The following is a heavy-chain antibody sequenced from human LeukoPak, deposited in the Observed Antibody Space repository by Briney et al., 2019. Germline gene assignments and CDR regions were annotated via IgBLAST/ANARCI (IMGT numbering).Heavy chain of an antibody. CDR2: VSAYNGNT. Sequence: GASVKVSCKASGYIFSNYGINWVRQAPGQGLEWMGWVSAYNGNTNYGQRLQGRVSMTTDTSTRTAYMELRSLRSDDTAVYYCARDKLGLGELSLYDQWGQGTLVTVFS. D-gene: IGHD3-16*02. CDR3: ARDKLGLGELSLYDQ. CDR1: GYIFSNYG. V-gene: IGHV1-18*01. J-gene: IGHJ5*02.